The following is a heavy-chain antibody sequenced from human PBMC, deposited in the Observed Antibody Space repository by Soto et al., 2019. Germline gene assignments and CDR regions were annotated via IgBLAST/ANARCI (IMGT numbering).Heavy chain of an antibody. CDR3: ARSITMVRGVILYYFDY. Sequence: ASVKVSCKASGYTFTSYGISWMRQAPGQGLEWMGWISAYNGNTNYAQKLQGRVTMTTDTSTSTAYMELRSLRSDDTAVYYCARSITMVRGVILYYFDYWGQGTLVTVSS. V-gene: IGHV1-18*01. D-gene: IGHD3-10*01. CDR2: ISAYNGNT. J-gene: IGHJ4*02. CDR1: GYTFTSYG.